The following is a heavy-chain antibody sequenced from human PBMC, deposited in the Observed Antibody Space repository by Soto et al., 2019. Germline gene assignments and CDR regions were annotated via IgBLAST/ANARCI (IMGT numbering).Heavy chain of an antibody. V-gene: IGHV3-7*03. Sequence: GGSLRLSCTASEFTFSTYVIHWVRQAPWKGLEWVANIRQDGNEKYYVDSVKGRFTISRDNTKNSLYLEMNSLRAEDTAVYYCAASYSYDNPGSYWGRGTLVTVSS. CDR2: IRQDGNEK. D-gene: IGHD3-22*01. J-gene: IGHJ4*02. CDR3: AASYSYDNPGSY. CDR1: EFTFSTYV.